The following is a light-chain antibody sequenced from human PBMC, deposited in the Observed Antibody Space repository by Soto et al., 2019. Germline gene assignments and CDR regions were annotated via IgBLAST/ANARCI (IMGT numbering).Light chain of an antibody. CDR1: SSDVGGDHNF. CDR2: DVS. Sequence: QSALTQPASVSGSPGQSIAISCTGTSSDVGGDHNFVSWYQQHPGKAPKLIIYDVSNRPSGVSDRFSGSRSGNTASLTISGLQAGDEADYYCSSYTSSSTYVFGTGTKVTVL. J-gene: IGLJ1*01. V-gene: IGLV2-14*03. CDR3: SSYTSSSTYV.